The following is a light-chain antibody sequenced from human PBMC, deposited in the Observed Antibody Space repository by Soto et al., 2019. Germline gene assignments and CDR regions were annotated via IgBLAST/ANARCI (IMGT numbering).Light chain of an antibody. CDR2: GGS. CDR3: QQSYSTLT. V-gene: IGKV3-20*01. CDR1: QSVSSSY. J-gene: IGKJ3*01. Sequence: EIVLTQSPGTLSLSPGERVTLSCRASQSVSSSYLAWYQQRPGQVPRLLIYGGSSRATGIPDRFSGSGSGTDFTLAISRLEPEDFATYYCQQSYSTLTFGPGTKVDIK.